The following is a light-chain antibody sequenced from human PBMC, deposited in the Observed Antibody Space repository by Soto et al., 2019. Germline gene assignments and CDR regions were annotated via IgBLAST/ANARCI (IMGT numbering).Light chain of an antibody. V-gene: IGKV1-9*01. Sequence: IQLTQSRACLSASVGDRVNITCRASQGISSYLAWYQQKPGKAPKLLIYAASTLQSGVPSRFSGSGSGTDFTLTISSLQPEDFATYYCQQLNSYLFTFGPGTKVDIK. CDR3: QQLNSYLFT. CDR2: AAS. CDR1: QGISSY. J-gene: IGKJ3*01.